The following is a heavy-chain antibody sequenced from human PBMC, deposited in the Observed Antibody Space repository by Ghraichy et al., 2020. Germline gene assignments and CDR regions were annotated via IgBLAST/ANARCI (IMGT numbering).Heavy chain of an antibody. CDR3: ARGHSGYDDGGIDAFDI. CDR1: GGSISSGGYY. D-gene: IGHD5-12*01. CDR2: IYYSGST. Sequence: TLSLTCTVSGGSISSGGYYWSWIRQHPGKGLEWIGYIYYSGSTYYNPSLKSRVTISVDTSKNQFSLKLSSVTAADTAVYYCARGHSGYDDGGIDAFDIWGQGTMVTVSS. J-gene: IGHJ3*02. V-gene: IGHV4-31*03.